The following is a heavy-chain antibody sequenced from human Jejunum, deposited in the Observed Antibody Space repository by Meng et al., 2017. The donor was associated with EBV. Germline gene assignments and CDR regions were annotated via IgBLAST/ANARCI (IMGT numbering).Heavy chain of an antibody. CDR2: ISGSGGSA. CDR1: GFTFSNYP. V-gene: IGHV3-23*01. J-gene: IGHJ4*02. Sequence: EVQLLESGGCLVQPGGSLSLSCAASGFTFSNYPMYWVRQAPGKGLEWVSGISGSGGSAYYADSVKGRFTISRDNSKNTLYLQMNSLRAEDTAIYYCAKRGDSGTYYKAIDYWGQGTLVTVSS. CDR3: AKRGDSGTYYKAIDY. D-gene: IGHD3-10*01.